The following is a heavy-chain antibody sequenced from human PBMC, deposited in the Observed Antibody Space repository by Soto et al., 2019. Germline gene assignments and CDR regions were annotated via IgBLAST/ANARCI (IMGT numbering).Heavy chain of an antibody. CDR2: VYYTGST. J-gene: IGHJ5*02. CDR1: GASIRSTDYY. D-gene: IGHD2-21*02. CDR3: VRTDRDGAVAPHWFDS. Sequence: SETLSLTCTVSGASIRSTDYYWSWIRQAPGKGLEWIGYVYYTGSTYYNPSLMSRLTISVDTSKNQFSLKLTSVTAAETAVYYCVRTDRDGAVAPHWFDSWGQGTQVTVSS. V-gene: IGHV4-30-4*01.